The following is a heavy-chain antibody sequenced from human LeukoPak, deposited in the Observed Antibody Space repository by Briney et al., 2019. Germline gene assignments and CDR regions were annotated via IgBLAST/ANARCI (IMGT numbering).Heavy chain of an antibody. Sequence: GGSLRLSCAASGFTFSHYWMHWVRQAPGKGLEWVSAINGDTTHYAGSVKGRFTISRDNSKNTLYLQLNSLGVEDTAVYFCAKRRRYSSGWCNWLDPWGQGTQVTVSS. J-gene: IGHJ5*02. V-gene: IGHV3-23*01. CDR2: INGDTT. CDR1: GFTFSHYW. CDR3: AKRRRYSSGWCNWLDP. D-gene: IGHD6-19*01.